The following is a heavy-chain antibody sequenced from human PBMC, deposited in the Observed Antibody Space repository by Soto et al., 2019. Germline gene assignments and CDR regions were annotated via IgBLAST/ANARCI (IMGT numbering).Heavy chain of an antibody. D-gene: IGHD3-22*01. V-gene: IGHV4-34*01. Sequence: QVQLQQWGAGLLKPSETLSLTCAVYGGSGGSFSGYYWSWIRQPPGKGLEWIGEINHSGSTNYNPSLKSRVTISVDTSKSQFSLKLRSGTAADTAVYYCARHNYDSSGYYYYYYGMDVWGQGTTVTVSS. CDR3: ARHNYDSSGYYYYYYGMDV. CDR1: GGSGGSFSGYY. CDR2: INHSGST. J-gene: IGHJ6*02.